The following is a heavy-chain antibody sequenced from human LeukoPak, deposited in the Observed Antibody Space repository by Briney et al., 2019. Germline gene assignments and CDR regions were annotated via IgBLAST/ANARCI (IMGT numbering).Heavy chain of an antibody. D-gene: IGHD4-23*01. V-gene: IGHV5-51*01. CDR3: AKRDYGGNSGGIDS. CDR1: GFTFTYSW. Sequence: GESLRLSCKASGFTFTYSWIAWVRQMTGKGLEWMGIIYPGDSDTRYSPSFQGQVSISADTSISTAYLQWSCLKPSDTAIYYCAKRDYGGNSGGIDSWGQGTLVTVSS. J-gene: IGHJ4*02. CDR2: IYPGDSDT.